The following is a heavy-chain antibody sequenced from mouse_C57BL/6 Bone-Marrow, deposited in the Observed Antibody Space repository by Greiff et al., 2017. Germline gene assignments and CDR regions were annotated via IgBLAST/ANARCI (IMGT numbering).Heavy chain of an antibody. Sequence: VKVVESGAELVRPGTSVKVSCKASGYAFTNYLIEWVKQRPGQGLEWIGVINPGSGGTNYNEKFKGKATLTADKSSSTADMQLSSLTSEDSAVDFCAREGVMIRRAMDYWGQGTSGTVSS. V-gene: IGHV1-54*01. D-gene: IGHD2-4*01. CDR2: INPGSGGT. J-gene: IGHJ4*01. CDR1: GYAFTNYL. CDR3: AREGVMIRRAMDY.